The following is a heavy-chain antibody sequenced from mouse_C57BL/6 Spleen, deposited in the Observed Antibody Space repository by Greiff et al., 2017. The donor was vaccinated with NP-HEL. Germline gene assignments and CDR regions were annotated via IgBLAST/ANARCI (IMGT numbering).Heavy chain of an antibody. J-gene: IGHJ4*01. CDR3: ARRDTTVVALDYYAMDY. D-gene: IGHD1-1*01. CDR1: GFTFSDYG. Sequence: EVHLVESGGGLVKPGGSLKLSCAASGFTFSDYGMHWVRQAPEKGLEWVAYISSGSSTIYYEDTVKGRFTISRDNAKNTLFLQMTSLRSEDTAMYYCARRDTTVVALDYYAMDYWGQGTSVTVSS. CDR2: ISSGSSTI. V-gene: IGHV5-17*01.